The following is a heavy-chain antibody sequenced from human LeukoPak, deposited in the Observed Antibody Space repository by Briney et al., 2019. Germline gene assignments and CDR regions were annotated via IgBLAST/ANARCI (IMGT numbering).Heavy chain of an antibody. J-gene: IGHJ5*02. V-gene: IGHV4-61*02. CDR1: GGSISSGSYY. D-gene: IGHD6-6*01. Sequence: SETLSLTCTVSGGSISSGSYYWSWIRQPAGKGLEWIGRIYTSGSTNYNPSLKSRVTISVDTPKNQFSLKLSSVTAADTAVYYCARDYSSSFEGGWFDPWGQGTLVTVSS. CDR2: IYTSGST. CDR3: ARDYSSSFEGGWFDP.